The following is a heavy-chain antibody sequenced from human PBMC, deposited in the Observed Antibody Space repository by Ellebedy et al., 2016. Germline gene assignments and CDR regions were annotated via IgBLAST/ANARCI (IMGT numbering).Heavy chain of an antibody. CDR2: ISYDGSNK. D-gene: IGHD2-8*02. CDR1: EFTFSNFG. Sequence: GESLKISXAASEFTFSNFGMHWVRQAPGKGLEWVSVISYDGSNKYYVDSVKGRFTISRDNSKNTLYLQMNSLRAEDTAVYYCAKETGGYQGMLDYWGQGTLVTVSS. J-gene: IGHJ4*02. V-gene: IGHV3-30*18. CDR3: AKETGGYQGMLDY.